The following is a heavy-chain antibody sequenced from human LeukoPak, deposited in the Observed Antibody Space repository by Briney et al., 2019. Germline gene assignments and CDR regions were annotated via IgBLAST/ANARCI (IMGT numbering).Heavy chain of an antibody. CDR2: IYSSGST. J-gene: IGHJ4*02. CDR3: ARNYDSSGYTAFGY. D-gene: IGHD3-22*01. V-gene: IGHV4-59*01. CDR1: GGSISSYY. Sequence: SETLSLTCTVSGGSISSYYWSWIRQPPGKGLEWIGHIYSSGSTNYNPSLKSRVTISVDTSKNQFSLKLSSVTAADTAVYYCARNYDSSGYTAFGYWGRGTLVTASS.